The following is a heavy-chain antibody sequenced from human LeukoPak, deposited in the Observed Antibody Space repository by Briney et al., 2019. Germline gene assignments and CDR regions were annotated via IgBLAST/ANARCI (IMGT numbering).Heavy chain of an antibody. CDR3: ARDQGRDGYNRFDY. CDR2: IYYSGST. Sequence: SETLSLTCTVSGGSISSGSYYWSWIRQPPGRGLEWIGYIYYSGSTKYNPSLKSRVTISIDTSKNQFSLKLSSVTAADTAVYYCARDQGRDGYNRFDYWGQGTLVTVSS. V-gene: IGHV4-61*01. D-gene: IGHD5-24*01. J-gene: IGHJ4*02. CDR1: GGSISSGSYY.